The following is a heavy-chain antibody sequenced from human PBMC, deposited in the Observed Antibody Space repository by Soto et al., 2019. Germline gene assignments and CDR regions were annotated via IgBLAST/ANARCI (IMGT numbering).Heavy chain of an antibody. CDR3: ARDRLERWLQFDY. CDR1: GGSFSGYY. J-gene: IGHJ4*02. D-gene: IGHD5-12*01. Sequence: SETLSLTCAVYGGSFSGYYWSWIRQPPGKGLEWIGEINHSGSTNYNPSLKSRVTISVDTSKNHFSLKLSSVTAADTAVYYCARDRLERWLQFDYWGQGTLVTVSS. CDR2: INHSGST. V-gene: IGHV4-34*01.